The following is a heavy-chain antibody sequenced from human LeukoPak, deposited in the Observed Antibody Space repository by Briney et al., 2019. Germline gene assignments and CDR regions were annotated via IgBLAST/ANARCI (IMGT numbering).Heavy chain of an antibody. V-gene: IGHV4-4*02. Sequence: NPSGTLSLTCAVSGDSISNTNWWSWVRQSPGMRLEWIGEIYHSGSTHYNPSLKSRITISVDKSKNQFSLKLNSVTAADTAVYFCARSSSSWSSFDPWGQGTLVTVSS. J-gene: IGHJ5*02. CDR2: IYHSGST. CDR3: ARSSSSWSSFDP. CDR1: GDSISNTNW. D-gene: IGHD6-13*01.